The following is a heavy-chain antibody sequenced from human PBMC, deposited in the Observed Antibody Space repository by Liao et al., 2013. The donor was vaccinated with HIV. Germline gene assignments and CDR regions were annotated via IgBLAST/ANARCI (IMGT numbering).Heavy chain of an antibody. CDR2: IYYSGRT. Sequence: QLQLQESGPGLVKPSETLSLTCTVSGASISTSSYYWGWIRQPPGKGLEWIGSIYYSGRTTYNPSLNSRVTISIDTSKNRISLKLSSVTAADTAVYYCAREEEYRFDPWGQGTLSPFPQ. CDR3: AREEEYRFDP. CDR1: GASISTSSYY. D-gene: IGHD2/OR15-2a*01. V-gene: IGHV4-39*07. J-gene: IGHJ5*02.